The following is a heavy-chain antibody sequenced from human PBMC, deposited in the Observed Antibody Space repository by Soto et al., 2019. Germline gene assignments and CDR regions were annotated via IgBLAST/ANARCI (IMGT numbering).Heavy chain of an antibody. CDR1: GGTFSDSV. Sequence: QVQLVQSGPEVKKPGSSVKVSCKASGGTFSDSVTSWVRQAPGQGLEWMGGIVPIFGKANLAEKFQDRVTITADESTSTAYMKLSSLRSEDTAVYYCARDSGLYYGMDVWGQGTTVTVSS. V-gene: IGHV1-69*01. CDR3: ARDSGLYYGMDV. D-gene: IGHD3-10*01. J-gene: IGHJ6*02. CDR2: IVPIFGKA.